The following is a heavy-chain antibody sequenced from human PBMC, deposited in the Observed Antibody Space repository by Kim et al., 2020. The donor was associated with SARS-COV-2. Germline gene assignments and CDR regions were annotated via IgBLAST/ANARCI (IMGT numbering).Heavy chain of an antibody. V-gene: IGHV3-30*07. Sequence: ADSGKSQLTISRDNSKNTLYLPMNSLRAEDTAVYYCARVRSDYGDFYFAYWGQGTLVTVSS. CDR3: ARVRSDYGDFYFAY. J-gene: IGHJ4*02. D-gene: IGHD4-17*01.